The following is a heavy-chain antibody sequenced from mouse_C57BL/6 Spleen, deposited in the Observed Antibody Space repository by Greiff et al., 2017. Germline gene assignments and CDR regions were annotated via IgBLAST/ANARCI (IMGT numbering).Heavy chain of an antibody. V-gene: IGHV1-19*01. CDR2: INPYNGGT. Sequence: EVQLQQSGPVLVKPGASVKMSCKASGYTFTDYYMNWVKQSHGKSLEWIGVINPYNGGTSYNQKFKGKATLTVDKSSSTAYMELNSLTSEDSAVYYCARGGVTTKYFDVWGTGTTVTVSS. CDR3: ARGGVTTKYFDV. D-gene: IGHD2-1*01. J-gene: IGHJ1*03. CDR1: GYTFTDYY.